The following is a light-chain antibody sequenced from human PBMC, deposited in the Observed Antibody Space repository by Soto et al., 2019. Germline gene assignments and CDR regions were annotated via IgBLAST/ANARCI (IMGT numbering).Light chain of an antibody. CDR1: QTISKY. J-gene: IGKJ5*01. V-gene: IGKV1-39*01. CDR2: AAS. CDR3: QQTYSLPPVT. Sequence: DIQMTQSPASLTATVGDRVTITCRASQTISKYLSWYQPKPGKAPKLLIYAASNLHSGVPSRFSGSGSGTDFTLTISSLQPEDFATYYCQQTYSLPPVTFGQGTRLE.